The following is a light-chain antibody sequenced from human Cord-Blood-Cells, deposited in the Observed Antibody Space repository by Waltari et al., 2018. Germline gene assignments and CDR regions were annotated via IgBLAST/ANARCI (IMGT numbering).Light chain of an antibody. CDR1: SSNIWAGYD. J-gene: IGLJ3*02. CDR2: GNS. Sequence: QSVLTQPPSVSGAPGQRVTISCTGSSSNIWAGYDVHWYQQLPGTAPNILIYGNSNQPAGVPDLFSGSKSGTSSSLAITGLQAEDEADYYCQSYDSSLSGWVFGGGTKLTVL. CDR3: QSYDSSLSGWV. V-gene: IGLV1-40*01.